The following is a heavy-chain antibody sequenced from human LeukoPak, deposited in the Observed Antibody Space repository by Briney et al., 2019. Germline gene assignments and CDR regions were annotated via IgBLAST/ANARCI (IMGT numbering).Heavy chain of an antibody. CDR3: ARADDFRSGYSFHS. Sequence: PSETLSLTCTVSGGSISSSSYYWGWIRQPPGKGLEWIGSIYYSGSTYYNPSLKSRVTLSIDRSKDQFSLKLSSVTAADTAVYYCARADDFRSGYSFHSWGQGILVTVSS. CDR1: GGSISSSSYY. V-gene: IGHV4-39*07. J-gene: IGHJ4*02. CDR2: IYYSGST. D-gene: IGHD3-3*01.